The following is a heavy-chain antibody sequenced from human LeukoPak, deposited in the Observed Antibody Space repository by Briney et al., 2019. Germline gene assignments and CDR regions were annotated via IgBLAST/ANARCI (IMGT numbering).Heavy chain of an antibody. CDR2: INHSGST. V-gene: IGHV4-34*01. CDR3: ASALVATKPFDY. CDR1: GGSFSGYY. J-gene: IGHJ4*02. D-gene: IGHD5-12*01. Sequence: PSETLSLTCAVYGGSFSGYYWSWIRQPPGKGLEWIGEINHSGSTNYNPSLKSRVTISVDTAKNQYSLKLSSVTAADTAVYYCASALVATKPFDYWGQGTLVTVSS.